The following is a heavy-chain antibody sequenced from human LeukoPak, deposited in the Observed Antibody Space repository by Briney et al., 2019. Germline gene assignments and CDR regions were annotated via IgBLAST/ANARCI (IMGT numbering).Heavy chain of an antibody. V-gene: IGHV3-30*18. D-gene: IGHD3-3*01. CDR2: ISYDGSNK. J-gene: IGHJ4*02. CDR3: AKDRGLRFLKNTFDY. CDR1: GFTFSSYG. Sequence: GRSLRLSCAASGFTFSSYGMHWVRQAPGKGLEWVAVISYDGSNKYYADSVKGRFTISRDNSKNKLYLQMNSLRAEDTAVYYCAKDRGLRFLKNTFDYWGQGTLVTVSS.